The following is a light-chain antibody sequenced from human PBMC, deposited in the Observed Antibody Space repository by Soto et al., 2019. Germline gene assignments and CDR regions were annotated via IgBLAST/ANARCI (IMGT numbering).Light chain of an antibody. V-gene: IGKV1-9*01. Sequence: DIQLTQSPSFPSASVGDRVTITCRASQGISSDLAWYQQNPGKAPKLLIYAASTLQNGVPSTFSGSGSGTEFTLTISSLQPEDFGTYYCQQFKSYPITFGQGTRLEIK. CDR3: QQFKSYPIT. J-gene: IGKJ5*01. CDR2: AAS. CDR1: QGISSD.